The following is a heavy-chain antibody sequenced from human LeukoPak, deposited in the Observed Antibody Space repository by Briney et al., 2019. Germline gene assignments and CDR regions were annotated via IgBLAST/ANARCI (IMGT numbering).Heavy chain of an antibody. D-gene: IGHD3-22*01. V-gene: IGHV1-24*01. CDR1: GYTLSELS. J-gene: IGHJ4*02. CDR2: FDPEDDER. Sequence: GASVKVSCKVSGYTLSELSMHWVRQAPGQGLEWMGGFDPEDDERVYAQKFQGRVTMTEDTSTDTAYMELSSLRSEDTAIYYCATELRSGYFEYWGQGTLGTVSS. CDR3: ATELRSGYFEY.